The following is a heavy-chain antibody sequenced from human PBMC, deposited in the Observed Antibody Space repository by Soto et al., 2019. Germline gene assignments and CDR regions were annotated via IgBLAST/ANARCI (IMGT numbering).Heavy chain of an antibody. V-gene: IGHV4-30-2*01. CDR2: TYHSGHP. CDR3: ARETYGAYVGYFDP. Sequence: QLQLQESGSRLVKSSETLSLTCGVSGDTISTGGYSWAWIRQPLGKALEWIGRTYHSGHPYYNPSLTRRVIISVDRPKNHFSLKVSSVTASNTAVDYCARETYGAYVGYFDPWGQGTLVTVSS. CDR1: GDTISTGGYS. D-gene: IGHD4-17*01. J-gene: IGHJ5*02.